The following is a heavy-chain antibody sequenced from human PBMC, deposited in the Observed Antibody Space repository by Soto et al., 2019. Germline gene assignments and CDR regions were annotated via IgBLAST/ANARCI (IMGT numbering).Heavy chain of an antibody. CDR3: ARADGSSHDAFDI. D-gene: IGHD3-10*01. Sequence: GASVKVSCKASGYTFTSYYMHWVRQAPGQGLEWMGIINPSGGSTSYAEKFQGRVTLTRNSSISTDYMELRSLRFEDTAVYYCARADGSSHDAFDIWGQGTMVTVSS. J-gene: IGHJ3*02. V-gene: IGHV1-46*01. CDR1: GYTFTSYY. CDR2: INPSGGST.